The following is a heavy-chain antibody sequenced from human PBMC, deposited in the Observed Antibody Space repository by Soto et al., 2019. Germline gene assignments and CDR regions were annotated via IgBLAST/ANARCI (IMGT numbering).Heavy chain of an antibody. V-gene: IGHV3-21*01. D-gene: IGHD3-10*01. Sequence: PGGSLRLSCAASGFTFSSYGMHWVRQAPGKGLEWVSSISGSNTYIYYADSIKGRFTISRDNAKNSLYLQMNSLRAEDTAVYYCARAKITMVRGVIIDFDYWGQGALVTVSS. CDR3: ARAKITMVRGVIIDFDY. CDR1: GFTFSSYG. J-gene: IGHJ4*02. CDR2: ISGSNTYI.